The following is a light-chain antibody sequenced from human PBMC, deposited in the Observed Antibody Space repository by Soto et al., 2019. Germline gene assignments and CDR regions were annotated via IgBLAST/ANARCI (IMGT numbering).Light chain of an antibody. CDR2: DAS. CDR1: QTVSKNY. V-gene: IGKV3-20*01. Sequence: EIVLTQSTGTLSLSPGERATLSCRASQTVSKNYLAWYQYKPGQPPRLLTYDASDRATGVPDRFSGSGSGTDFTLTISSLEREDSAVYDCQQCANAPLTFGQGTKVEIK. CDR3: QQCANAPLT. J-gene: IGKJ1*01.